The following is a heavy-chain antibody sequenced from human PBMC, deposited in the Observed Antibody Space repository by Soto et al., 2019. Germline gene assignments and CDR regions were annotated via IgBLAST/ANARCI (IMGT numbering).Heavy chain of an antibody. CDR3: ARIHGYCTSTSCPFWYFDL. V-gene: IGHV1-3*01. CDR1: GYTFTNYL. CDR2: INAGNGNT. D-gene: IGHD2-2*01. J-gene: IGHJ2*01. Sequence: QVQLVQSGAEVKKPGASVKVSCKASGYTFTNYLMHWVRQAPGQRLEWMGWINAGNGNTKYSQKFQGRVTITRDTSASTAYMELSSLRSEDTAVYYCARIHGYCTSTSCPFWYFDLWGRGTLVTVSS.